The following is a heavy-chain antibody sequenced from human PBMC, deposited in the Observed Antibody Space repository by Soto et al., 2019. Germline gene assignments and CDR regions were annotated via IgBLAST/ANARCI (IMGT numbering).Heavy chain of an antibody. J-gene: IGHJ5*01. CDR1: GFTFTSSA. V-gene: IGHV1-58*02. D-gene: IGHD1-1*01. CDR2: IVVGSGNT. Sequence: GASVKVSCKASGFTFTSSAMQWVRQARGQRLEWIGWIVVGSGNTNYAQKFQERVTITRDTSLSTSYMELIGLKSDDTAVYYCATARRGTVSLLKAWGQGTLVTVSS. CDR3: ATARRGTVSLLKA.